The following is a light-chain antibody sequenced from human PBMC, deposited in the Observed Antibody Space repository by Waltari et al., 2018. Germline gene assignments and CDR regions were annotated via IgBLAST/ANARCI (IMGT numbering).Light chain of an antibody. Sequence: EIVLTQSPATLSSSAVDTATLSCRTRQPVVDFLPWYQPKPGQAPRLPIFDASNRSPGVPSRFIGSGTQTDFTLTIISLEPEDFAVYYCQQRLNRPPWTFSQGTKVEIK. J-gene: IGKJ1*01. CDR2: DAS. CDR3: QQRLNRPPWT. V-gene: IGKV3-11*01. CDR1: QPVVDF.